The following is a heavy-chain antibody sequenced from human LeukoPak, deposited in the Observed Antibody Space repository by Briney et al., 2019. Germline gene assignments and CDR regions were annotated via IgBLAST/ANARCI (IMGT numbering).Heavy chain of an antibody. J-gene: IGHJ3*02. Sequence: GGSLRLSCAASGFTFSSYAMHWVRQAPGKGLEWGAVISYDGGNKYYADSVKGRFTISRDNSKNTLYLQMNSLRAEDTAVYYCARDLKGIQLWLDAFDIWGQGTMVTVSS. V-gene: IGHV3-30*04. D-gene: IGHD5-18*01. CDR1: GFTFSSYA. CDR2: ISYDGGNK. CDR3: ARDLKGIQLWLDAFDI.